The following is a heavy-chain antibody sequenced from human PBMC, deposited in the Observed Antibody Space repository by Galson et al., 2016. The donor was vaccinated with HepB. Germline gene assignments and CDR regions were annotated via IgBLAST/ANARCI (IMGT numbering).Heavy chain of an antibody. V-gene: IGHV4-31*03. Sequence: TLSLTCTVFGGSINNGGYYWTWIRHHPGNGLEWIGYIYYSGSTFYNPSLQSRLIISLDTSKNQFSLKLTSMTAADTAVYYCARAEGPLYSSSWYDYWGQGTLVTVSS. CDR1: GGSINNGGYY. CDR3: ARAEGPLYSSSWYDY. J-gene: IGHJ4*02. CDR2: IYYSGST. D-gene: IGHD6-13*01.